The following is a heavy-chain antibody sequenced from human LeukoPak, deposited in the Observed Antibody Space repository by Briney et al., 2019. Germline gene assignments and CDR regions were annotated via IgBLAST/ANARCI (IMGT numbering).Heavy chain of an antibody. D-gene: IGHD3-10*01. Sequence: PSETLSLTCAVSGYSISSGYYWGWIRQPPGKGLEWIGSIYHSGSTYYNPSLKSRVTISVDTSKNQFSLKLSSVPAADTAVYYCARLRSDFISLWGQGTLVTVSS. J-gene: IGHJ4*02. V-gene: IGHV4-38-2*01. CDR2: IYHSGST. CDR3: ARLRSDFISL. CDR1: GYSISSGYY.